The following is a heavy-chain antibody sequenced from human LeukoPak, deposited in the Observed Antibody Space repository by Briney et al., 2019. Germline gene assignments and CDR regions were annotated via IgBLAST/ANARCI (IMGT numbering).Heavy chain of an antibody. CDR1: GGSISSYY. Sequence: SETLSLTCTVSGGSISSYYWSWIRQPPGKGLEWIVSINHSWSTYYNPSLKSRVTISVDTSKNQFSLKLTSVTAADTAVYYCARAPGTTFDYWGHGNMVTVSS. J-gene: IGHJ4*01. V-gene: IGHV4-4*08. CDR2: INHSWST. CDR3: ARAPGTTFDY. D-gene: IGHD4-17*01.